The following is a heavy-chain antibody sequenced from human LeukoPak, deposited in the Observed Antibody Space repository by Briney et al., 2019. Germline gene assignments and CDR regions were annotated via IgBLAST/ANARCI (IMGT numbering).Heavy chain of an antibody. CDR2: IDWDDDK. Sequence: ESGPTLANPTPTLTLTCTFSGFSLSTSGMRVSWIRQPPGKALEWLARIDWDDDKFYSTSLKTRLTISKDNSKNQVVLTMTNMDPVDTATYYCAQSECCHGNYLPAFDIWGQGTMVTVPS. CDR1: GFSLSTSGMR. CDR3: AQSECCHGNYLPAFDI. J-gene: IGHJ3*02. D-gene: IGHD4-17*01. V-gene: IGHV2-70*04.